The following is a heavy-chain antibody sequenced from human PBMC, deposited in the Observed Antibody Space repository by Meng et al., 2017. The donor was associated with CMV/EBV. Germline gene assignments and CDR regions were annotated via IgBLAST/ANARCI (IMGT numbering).Heavy chain of an antibody. CDR3: ARGVVTMIVVYDP. Sequence: PRRQESGPCIVEPSETPPPTWCVAGGSISSISYYWGWIRQPPGKGLEWIWSIYYSGSTYYNPSLKSRVTISVDTSKNQFSLKLSSVTAADTAVYYCARGVVTMIVVYDPWGQGTLVTVSS. D-gene: IGHD3-22*01. CDR1: GGSISSISYY. J-gene: IGHJ5*02. V-gene: IGHV4-39*07. CDR2: IYYSGST.